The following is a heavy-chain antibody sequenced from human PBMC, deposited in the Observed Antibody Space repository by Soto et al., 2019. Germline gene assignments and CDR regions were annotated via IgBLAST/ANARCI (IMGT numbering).Heavy chain of an antibody. Sequence: QVQLVQSGAEVKKPGSSVTVSCKASGGTFSSYAISWVRQAPGQGLEWMGRIIPFIGTANYAQKFQGRVTITADESTSTAYMDLTSLRSEDPAVYYCARVVMTTVTASYYYGMDVWGQGTTVTVSS. V-gene: IGHV1-69*18. CDR1: GGTFSSYA. CDR2: IIPFIGTA. D-gene: IGHD4-4*01. CDR3: ARVVMTTVTASYYYGMDV. J-gene: IGHJ6*02.